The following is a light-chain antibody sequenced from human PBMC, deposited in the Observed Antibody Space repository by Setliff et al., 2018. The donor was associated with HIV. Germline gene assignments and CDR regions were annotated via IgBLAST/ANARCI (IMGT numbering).Light chain of an antibody. Sequence: QSALTQPPSVSGAPGQRVTISCTGSSSNIGAGYDVHWYQQLPGTAPKLLIYGNSNRPSGVPDRFSGSKSGTSASLAITGLQAADEADYYCQSYDSSLRVFGTGTKV. CDR2: GNS. V-gene: IGLV1-40*01. CDR3: QSYDSSLRV. J-gene: IGLJ1*01. CDR1: SSNIGAGYD.